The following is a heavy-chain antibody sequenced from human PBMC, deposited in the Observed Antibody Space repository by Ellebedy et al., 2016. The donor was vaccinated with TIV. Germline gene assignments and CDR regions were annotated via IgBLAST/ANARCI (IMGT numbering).Heavy chain of an antibody. CDR2: FDPEDGET. CDR3: ARREGSYYPHDY. V-gene: IGHV1-24*01. D-gene: IGHD1-26*01. J-gene: IGHJ4*02. Sequence: ASVKVSCXVSGYTLTELSMHWVRQAPGKGLEWMGGFDPEDGETIYAQKFQGWVTMTRDTSISTAYMELSRLRSDDTAVYYCARREGSYYPHDYWGQGTLVTVSS. CDR1: GYTLTELS.